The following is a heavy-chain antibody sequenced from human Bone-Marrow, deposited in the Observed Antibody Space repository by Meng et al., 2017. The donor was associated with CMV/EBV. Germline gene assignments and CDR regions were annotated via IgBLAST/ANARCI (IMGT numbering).Heavy chain of an antibody. CDR3: ARGTIMIRDYHHHGVDV. CDR2: IIPILGIA. Sequence: SVKVSCKASGGTFSSYAISWVRQAPGQGLEWMGGIIPILGIANYAQKFQGRVTITADKSTSTAYMELSSLRSEDTAVYYCARGTIMIRDYHHHGVDVWGQGTTVTVYS. J-gene: IGHJ6*02. CDR1: GGTFSSYA. D-gene: IGHD3-16*01. V-gene: IGHV1-69*10.